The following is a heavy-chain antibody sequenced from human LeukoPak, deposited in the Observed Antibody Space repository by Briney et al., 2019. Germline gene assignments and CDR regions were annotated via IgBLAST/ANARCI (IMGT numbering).Heavy chain of an antibody. CDR3: ARRDRITDFDY. V-gene: IGHV4-59*08. J-gene: IGHJ4*02. Sequence: SETLSLTCTVSGGSISSYYWSWIRQPPGKGLEWIGYIYYSGSTNYNPSLKSRVTISVDTSKNQFSPKLSSVTAADTAVYYCARRDRITDFDYWGQGTLVTVSS. CDR1: GGSISSYY. CDR2: IYYSGST. D-gene: IGHD1-14*01.